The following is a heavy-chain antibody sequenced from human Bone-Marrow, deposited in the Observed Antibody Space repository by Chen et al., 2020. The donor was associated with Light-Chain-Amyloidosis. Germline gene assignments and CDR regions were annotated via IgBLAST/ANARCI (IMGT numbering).Heavy chain of an antibody. CDR1: GSNFSSFG. Sequence: EVQLVESGGGLVQPGGSLRLSCPTLGSNFSSFGMRGVRQAPGKGREWVSIVSGSTVSTYYAGAVKGRFSISRDNSKSTLYLQMNSLRAGDTAVYFCTRKGGYFDFWGQGSLVTVSS. D-gene: IGHD3-10*01. V-gene: IGHV3-23*04. J-gene: IGHJ4*02. CDR3: TRKGGYFDF. CDR2: VSGSTVST.